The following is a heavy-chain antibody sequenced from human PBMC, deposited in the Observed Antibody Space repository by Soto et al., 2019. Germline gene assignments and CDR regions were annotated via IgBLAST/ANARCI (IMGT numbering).Heavy chain of an antibody. Sequence: EVQLVESGGDLVQPAGSVRLSCAASGFSVSSKYMSWVRQAPGKGREWVSLIQSGGTTYDAGSVKGRFTISRDYSENTMFLQMNSLRVEDTAVYYCTRDDVHFNGDRYYGVPMDVWGKGTTVTVSA. CDR1: GFSVSSKY. D-gene: IGHD2-8*01. CDR2: IQSGGTT. CDR3: TRDDVHFNGDRYYGVPMDV. V-gene: IGHV3-66*01. J-gene: IGHJ6*04.